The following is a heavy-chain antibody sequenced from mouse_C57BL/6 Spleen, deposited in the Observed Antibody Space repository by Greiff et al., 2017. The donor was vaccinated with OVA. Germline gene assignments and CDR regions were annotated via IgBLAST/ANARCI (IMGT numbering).Heavy chain of an antibody. CDR1: GYTFTSYW. CDR3: ARLWLRTPPIDY. V-gene: IGHV1-53*01. CDR2: INPSNGGT. J-gene: IGHJ2*01. D-gene: IGHD2-2*01. Sequence: VQLQQSGTELVKPGASVKLSCKASGYTFTSYWMHWVKQRPGQGLEWIGNINPSNGGTNYNEKFKSKATLTVDKSSSTAYMQLSSLTSEDSAVYYCARLWLRTPPIDYWGQGTTLTVSS.